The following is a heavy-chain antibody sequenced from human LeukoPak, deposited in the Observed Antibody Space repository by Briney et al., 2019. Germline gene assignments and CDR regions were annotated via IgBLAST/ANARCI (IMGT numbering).Heavy chain of an antibody. D-gene: IGHD2-2*01. Sequence: GGSLRLSCAASGFTFDDYAIHSVRQAAGKGLEWVSGISWNSGSIGYADSVKGRFTISRDNAKNSLYLQMNSLRAEDTALYYCAKAEEYCSSTSCSGGIDYWGQGTLVTVSS. V-gene: IGHV3-9*01. CDR2: ISWNSGSI. J-gene: IGHJ4*02. CDR1: GFTFDDYA. CDR3: AKAEEYCSSTSCSGGIDY.